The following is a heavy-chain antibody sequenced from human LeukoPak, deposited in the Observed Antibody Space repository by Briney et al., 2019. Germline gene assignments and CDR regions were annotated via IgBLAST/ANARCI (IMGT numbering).Heavy chain of an antibody. V-gene: IGHV1-8*01. Sequence: ASVKVSCKASGYTFTSYDINWVRQATGQGLEWMGWMNPNCGNTGYAQKFQGRVTMTRNTSISTAYMELSSLRSEDTAVYYCARGGSTWIQLWLIDYWGQGTLVTVSS. CDR3: ARGGSTWIQLWLIDY. D-gene: IGHD5-18*01. CDR1: GYTFTSYD. CDR2: MNPNCGNT. J-gene: IGHJ4*02.